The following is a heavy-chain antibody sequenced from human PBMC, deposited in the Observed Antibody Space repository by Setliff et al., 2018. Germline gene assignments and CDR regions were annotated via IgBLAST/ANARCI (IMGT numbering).Heavy chain of an antibody. Sequence: GGSLRLSCAASGFIFSNYGMHWVRQAPGKGLEWVAVIWYDGSNKYYADSVKGRFTISRDNSKNTLYLQMNSLRAEDTALYYCARQATDYWGQGTLVTVSS. CDR2: IWYDGSNK. CDR1: GFIFSNYG. CDR3: ARQATDY. J-gene: IGHJ4*02. V-gene: IGHV3-33*01.